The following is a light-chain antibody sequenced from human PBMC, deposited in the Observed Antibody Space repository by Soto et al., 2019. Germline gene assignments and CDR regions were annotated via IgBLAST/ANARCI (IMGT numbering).Light chain of an antibody. CDR3: QSFESTRSVVV. Sequence: QSVLTQPPSVSGAPGQMVTISCTGSSSSIGADDDVHWYQQLPGTAPKLLIYRTNNRPSGVPDRFSGSKSGTSASLAITGLQAEDEADYYCQSFESTRSVVVFGGGTKLTVL. J-gene: IGLJ2*01. CDR2: RTN. CDR1: SSSIGADDD. V-gene: IGLV1-40*01.